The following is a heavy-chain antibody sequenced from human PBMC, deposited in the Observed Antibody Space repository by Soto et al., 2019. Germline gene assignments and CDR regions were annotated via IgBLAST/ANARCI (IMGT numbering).Heavy chain of an antibody. D-gene: IGHD2-15*01. CDR3: ASRAGECNGGSCYTRF. V-gene: IGHV3-23*01. CDR2: ITGGGSTT. Sequence: EVQLLESGGGLVQPGGSLRLSCAASGFTFSDYSMTWVRQAPGMGLEWVSTITGGGSTTFYADSVEGRFIISRDNSKNTAYLQLNSMRAEDTAVYYCASRAGECNGGSCYTRFWGQVSLVTVSS. CDR1: GFTFSDYS. J-gene: IGHJ4*02.